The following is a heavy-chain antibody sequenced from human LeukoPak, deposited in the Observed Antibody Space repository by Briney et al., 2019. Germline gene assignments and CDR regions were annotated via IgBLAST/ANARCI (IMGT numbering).Heavy chain of an antibody. Sequence: SETLSLTCTVSGGSLSTYYWSWIRQPPGKGLEWIGYIYNSGSTNYSPSLRSRVTISVDTSKNQFSLKLSSVTAADTAVYYCAREGSGYDFFVAFDIWGQGTMVTVSS. V-gene: IGHV4-4*08. J-gene: IGHJ3*02. CDR2: IYNSGST. CDR3: AREGSGYDFFVAFDI. D-gene: IGHD5-12*01. CDR1: GGSLSTYY.